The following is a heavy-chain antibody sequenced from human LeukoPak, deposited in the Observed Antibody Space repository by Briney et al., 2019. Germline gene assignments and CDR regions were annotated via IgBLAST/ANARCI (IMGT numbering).Heavy chain of an antibody. CDR1: GYTLTAYI. Sequence: GASVKVSCKASGYTLTAYIIHWVRQAPGQGLEWMGWINPNTGDTNSAQNFQGRVTMTRDTSISTAYMELRRLTSNDTAVYYCARVRSRTNDYWGQGTLVTVSS. CDR2: INPNTGDT. V-gene: IGHV1-2*02. D-gene: IGHD4/OR15-4a*01. CDR3: ARVRSRTNDY. J-gene: IGHJ4*02.